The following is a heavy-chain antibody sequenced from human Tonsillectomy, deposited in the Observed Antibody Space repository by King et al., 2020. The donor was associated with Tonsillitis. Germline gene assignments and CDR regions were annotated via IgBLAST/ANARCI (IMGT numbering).Heavy chain of an antibody. V-gene: IGHV3-48*02. CDR3: ARDGGGDDDSSGYGWFDP. J-gene: IGHJ5*02. D-gene: IGHD3-22*01. Sequence: VQLVESGGGLVQPGGSLRLSCAASGFTFSSYSMNWVRQAPGKGLEWVSYISSSSSSTIYYADSVKGRFTISRDNAKNSLYLQMNSLRDEDTAVYYCARDGGGDDDSSGYGWFDPWGQGTLVTVSS. CDR2: ISSSSSSTI. CDR1: GFTFSSYS.